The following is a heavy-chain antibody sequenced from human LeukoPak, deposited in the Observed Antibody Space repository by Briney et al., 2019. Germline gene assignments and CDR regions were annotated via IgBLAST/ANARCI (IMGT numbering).Heavy chain of an antibody. CDR1: GGSISSYY. V-gene: IGHV4-59*01. J-gene: IGHJ4*02. D-gene: IGHD2-2*01. Sequence: PSETLSLTCTVSGGSISSYYWSWIRQPPGKGLEWIGYIYYSGSTNYNPSLKSRVTISVDTSKNQFSLKLSSVTAADTAVYYCARGGEPGYCSSTGCWYFDYWGQGTLVTVSS. CDR2: IYYSGST. CDR3: ARGGEPGYCSSTGCWYFDY.